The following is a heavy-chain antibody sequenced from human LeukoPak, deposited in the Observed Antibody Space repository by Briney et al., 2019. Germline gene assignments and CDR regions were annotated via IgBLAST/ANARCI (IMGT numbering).Heavy chain of an antibody. J-gene: IGHJ6*02. V-gene: IGHV3-48*04. D-gene: IGHD2/OR15-2a*01. Sequence: PGGSLRLSCAASGFPFSGYSMNWVRQAPGEGLEWVSYIGPSGSTIFYADSVKGRFTVSRDNAKKSLYLQMDSLRADDTAVYYCARDISAAGHYYHYYTMDVWGQGTTVTVSS. CDR3: ARDISAAGHYYHYYTMDV. CDR2: IGPSGSTI. CDR1: GFPFSGYS.